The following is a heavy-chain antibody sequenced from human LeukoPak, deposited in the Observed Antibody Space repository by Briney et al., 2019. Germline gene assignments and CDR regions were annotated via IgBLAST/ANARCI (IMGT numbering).Heavy chain of an antibody. CDR2: IDAGNGDT. CDR1: GYTFSDYA. D-gene: IGHD4-17*01. CDR3: ARDGPPLTVISRADAFDI. V-gene: IGHV1-3*01. Sequence: GASVKLSCKASGYTFSDYAMHWVRQAPGQRFEWMGWIDAGNGDTRYSQKFQGRVTITRDTSASTAYMELSSLRSEDTAVYYCARDGPPLTVISRADAFDIWSQGTMVTVSS. J-gene: IGHJ3*02.